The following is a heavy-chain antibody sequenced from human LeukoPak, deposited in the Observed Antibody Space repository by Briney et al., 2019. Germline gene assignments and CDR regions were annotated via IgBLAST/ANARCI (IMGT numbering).Heavy chain of an antibody. J-gene: IGHJ4*02. CDR1: GFSFRNYG. D-gene: IGHD3-10*01. CDR3: ARIMEGGSGSGLDY. CDR2: IYYEGTNN. V-gene: IGHV3-33*01. Sequence: GVALRLFFEASGFSFRNYGMRRGSDAPGKGLEWMTIIYYEGTNNNNADSVKGRFTISIANSKNTLNLKMNSLRIEEKPIYYCARIMEGGSGSGLDYWGQGTLVTVYS.